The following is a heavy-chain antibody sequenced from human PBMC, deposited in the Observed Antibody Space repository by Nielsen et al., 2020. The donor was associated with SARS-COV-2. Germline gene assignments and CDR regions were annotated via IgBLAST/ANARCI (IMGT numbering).Heavy chain of an antibody. CDR3: ARPRGGNVVVVAATNDAFDI. V-gene: IGHV3-48*03. CDR1: GFTFSSYE. Sequence: LSLTCAASGFTFSSYEMNWVRQAPGKGLEWVSYISSSGSTIYYADSVKGRFTISRDNAKNSLYLQMNSLRAEDTAVYYCARPRGGNVVVVAATNDAFDIWGQGTMVTVSS. D-gene: IGHD2-15*01. J-gene: IGHJ3*02. CDR2: ISSSGSTI.